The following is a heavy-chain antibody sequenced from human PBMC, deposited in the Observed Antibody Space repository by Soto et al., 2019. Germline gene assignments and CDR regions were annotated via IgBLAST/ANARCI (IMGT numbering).Heavy chain of an antibody. CDR1: GYTFTSYG. CDR3: ARGGNYDCWRGYAYYYYGMDV. V-gene: IGHV1-18*01. Sequence: QVQLVQSGAEVKKPGASVKVSCKASGYTFTSYGISWVRQAPGQGLEWMGWISAYNGNTNYAQKLQGRVTMTTDTSTSTAYMEQRILRSDDTAVYYCARGGNYDCWRGYAYYYYGMDVWGQGTTVTVSS. CDR2: ISAYNGNT. J-gene: IGHJ6*02. D-gene: IGHD3-3*01.